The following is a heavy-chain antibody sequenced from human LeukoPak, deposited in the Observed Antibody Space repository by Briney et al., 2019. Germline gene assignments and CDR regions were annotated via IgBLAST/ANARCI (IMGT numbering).Heavy chain of an antibody. CDR1: GDSIRGSTHY. CDR2: IYDSGAT. V-gene: IGHV4-39*06. Sequence: SETLSLTCTVSGDSIRGSTHYGGWIRQSPEKGLEWIGTIYDSGATYYNPSFQSRVTISVDTSKSQFHLKMQSVTAADTAVYYCTREPATWGQGTLVIVSS. D-gene: IGHD2-2*01. J-gene: IGHJ5*02. CDR3: TREPAT.